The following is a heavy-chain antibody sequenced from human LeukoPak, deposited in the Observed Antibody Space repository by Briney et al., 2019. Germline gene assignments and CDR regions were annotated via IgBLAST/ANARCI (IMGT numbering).Heavy chain of an antibody. J-gene: IGHJ4*02. CDR2: VFYRGTT. CDR1: GGSLTNYY. CDR3: ARIVSSGFSHY. V-gene: IGHV4-59*01. D-gene: IGHD3-22*01. Sequence: PSETLSLTCTVSGGSLTNYYWGWIRQPPGKGLEWIAYVFYRGTTNYNPSLKSRVTISADTSKNQFSLKLSSVTAADTAVYYCARIVSSGFSHYWGQGTLVAVSS.